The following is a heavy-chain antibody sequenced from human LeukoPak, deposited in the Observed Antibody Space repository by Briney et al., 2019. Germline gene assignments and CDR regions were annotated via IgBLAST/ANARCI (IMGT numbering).Heavy chain of an antibody. J-gene: IGHJ3*02. CDR2: IYYSGNT. Sequence: SETLSLTCTVAGGSISSSGYAWGWIRQPPGKGLEWIGSIYYSGNTYYPPSLKSRVTISIDTSKNHFSLKLTSVSAADTAVYYCARRTTAVPGDALDIWGQGTLVTVSS. V-gene: IGHV4-39*02. CDR3: ARRTTAVPGDALDI. CDR1: GGSISSSGYA. D-gene: IGHD6-19*01.